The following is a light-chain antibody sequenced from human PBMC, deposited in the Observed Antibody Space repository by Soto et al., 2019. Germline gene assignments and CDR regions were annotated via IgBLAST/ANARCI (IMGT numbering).Light chain of an antibody. Sequence: QSVLTQPPSVSGAPGQTITISCTGSSSNIGAGYDVHWYQQLPGRAPKLLIYGNNNRPSGVSNRFSGSKSGNTASLTISGLQAEDEADYYCSSYTSSSTWVFGGGTQLTVL. J-gene: IGLJ3*02. CDR2: GNN. CDR3: SSYTSSSTWV. V-gene: IGLV1-40*01. CDR1: SSNIGAGYD.